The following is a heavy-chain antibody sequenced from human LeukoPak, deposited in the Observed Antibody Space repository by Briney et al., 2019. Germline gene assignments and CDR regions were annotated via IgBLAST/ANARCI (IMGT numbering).Heavy chain of an antibody. J-gene: IGHJ3*01. D-gene: IGHD3-10*01. CDR3: ARDLSTMVILGAFAL. CDR2: ISYDGYNK. V-gene: IGHV3-30-3*01. Sequence: GGSLRLSCVASGFTLSSYAMHWVRQAPGKGLEWVAVISYDGYNKYYADSVKGRSTISRDNPKNTLYLQMNSLRVEDTAVYFCARDLSTMVILGAFALWGQGTMVTVSS. CDR1: GFTLSSYA.